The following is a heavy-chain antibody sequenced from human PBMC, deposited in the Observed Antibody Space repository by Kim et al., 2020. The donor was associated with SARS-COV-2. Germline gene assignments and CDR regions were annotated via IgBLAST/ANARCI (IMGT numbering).Heavy chain of an antibody. D-gene: IGHD3-22*01. CDR1: GGSISSGDYY. Sequence: SETLSLTCTVSGGSISSGDYYWSWIRQPPGKGLEWIGYIYYSGSTYYNPSLKSRVTISVDTSKNQFSLKLSSVTAADTAVYYCARERITMIVVPKEKGNWFDPWGQGTLVTVSS. CDR3: ARERITMIVVPKEKGNWFDP. V-gene: IGHV4-30-4*01. CDR2: IYYSGST. J-gene: IGHJ5*02.